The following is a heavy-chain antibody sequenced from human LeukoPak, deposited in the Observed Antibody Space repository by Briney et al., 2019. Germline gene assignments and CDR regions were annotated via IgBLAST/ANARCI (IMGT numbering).Heavy chain of an antibody. CDR3: ARHIPGNPYFDY. Sequence: SETLSLTCTVSGDSMSNYYWSWIRQPPGKGLEWIGYIYYSGSTNYNPPLKSRVSISVETSKNQFSLTLRSVTAADTAVYYCARHIPGNPYFDYWGQGTLVTVSS. CDR1: GDSMSNYY. V-gene: IGHV4-59*08. D-gene: IGHD6-13*01. J-gene: IGHJ4*02. CDR2: IYYSGST.